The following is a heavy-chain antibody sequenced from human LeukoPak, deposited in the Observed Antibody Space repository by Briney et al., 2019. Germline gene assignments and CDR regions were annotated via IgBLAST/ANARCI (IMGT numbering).Heavy chain of an antibody. J-gene: IGHJ5*02. V-gene: IGHV4-59*01. CDR1: GGSISSYY. CDR3: ARDIAAAGANWFDP. D-gene: IGHD6-13*01. Sequence: KPSETLSLTCTVSGGSISSYYWSWIRQPPGKGLEWIGYIYYSGSTNYNPSLKSRVTISVDTSKNQFSLKLSSVTAADTAVYYCARDIAAAGANWFDPWGQGTLVTVSS. CDR2: IYYSGST.